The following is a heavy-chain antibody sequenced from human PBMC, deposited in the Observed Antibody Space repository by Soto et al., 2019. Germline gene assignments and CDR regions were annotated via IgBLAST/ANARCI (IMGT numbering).Heavy chain of an antibody. J-gene: IGHJ4*02. CDR2: IGAAGDS. CDR3: ARGLTRSWPSSFDY. V-gene: IGHV3-13*01. Sequence: PGGSLRLSCAASGFTFSSYDMHWVRQATGKGLEWVSAIGAAGDSYYPGSVKGRFTISREIANNSLYLQMNSLRAGDTAVYYCARGLTRSWPSSFDYWGQGTLVTVSS. CDR1: GFTFSSYD. D-gene: IGHD6-13*01.